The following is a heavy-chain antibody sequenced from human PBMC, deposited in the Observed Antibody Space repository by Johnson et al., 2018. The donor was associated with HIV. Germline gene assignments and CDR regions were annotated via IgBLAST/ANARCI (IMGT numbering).Heavy chain of an antibody. CDR2: ISYDGNNK. D-gene: IGHD3-16*01. Sequence: QVQLVESVGGVVQPGRSLRLSCAASGFTFTSYGMHWVRQAPGKGLEWVAVISYDGNNKYYVDSVKGRFTISRDNSKNTLYLQMNSLRAEDTAVYYCAKVMSTIWDDAVDIWGLGTMVTVSS. J-gene: IGHJ3*02. CDR1: GFTFTSYG. CDR3: AKVMSTIWDDAVDI. V-gene: IGHV3-30*18.